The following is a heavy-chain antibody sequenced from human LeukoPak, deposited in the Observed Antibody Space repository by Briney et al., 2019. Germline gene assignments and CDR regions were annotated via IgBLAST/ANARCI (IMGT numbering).Heavy chain of an antibody. J-gene: IGHJ5*02. CDR3: ARNESVLVAGRRKYNWFDP. CDR1: GGSVSSSSYY. V-gene: IGHV4-39*01. D-gene: IGHD2-8*01. CDR2: IYYSGST. Sequence: PSETLSLTCTVSGGSVSSSSYYWAWIRQPPGKGLEWIGSIYYSGSTSYNPSLKSRVTISVDTSKNQFSLKLSSVTARDTAVYYCARNESVLVAGRRKYNWFDPCGQRTLVTVSS.